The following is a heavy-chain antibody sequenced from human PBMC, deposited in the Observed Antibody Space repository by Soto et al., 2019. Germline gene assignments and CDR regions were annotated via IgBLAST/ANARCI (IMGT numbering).Heavy chain of an antibody. CDR3: AMGRITMVRGVITHTSYYFDY. CDR2: IYYSGST. J-gene: IGHJ4*02. CDR1: GGSISSGDYY. Sequence: PSETLSLTCTVSGGSISSGDYYWSWIRQPPGKGLEWIGYIYYSGSTYYNPSLKSRVTISVDTSKNQFSLKLNSVTAADTAVYYCAMGRITMVRGVITHTSYYFDYWGQGTLVTVSS. D-gene: IGHD3-10*01. V-gene: IGHV4-30-4*01.